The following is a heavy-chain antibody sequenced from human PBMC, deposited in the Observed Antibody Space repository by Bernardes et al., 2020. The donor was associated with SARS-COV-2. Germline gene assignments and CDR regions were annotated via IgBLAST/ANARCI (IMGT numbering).Heavy chain of an antibody. V-gene: IGHV3-23*01. Sequence: GGSLRLSCTAYGFTFSNYVMSWVRQAPGKGLEWVSRISGSGGNTYYADSVQGRLTTSRDNYKNTLYLQMNSLRVEDTAVYYCTREYTSGWSRPFDCWGQGTLVTVSS. CDR2: ISGSGGNT. J-gene: IGHJ4*02. CDR1: GFTFSNYV. D-gene: IGHD6-19*01. CDR3: TREYTSGWSRPFDC.